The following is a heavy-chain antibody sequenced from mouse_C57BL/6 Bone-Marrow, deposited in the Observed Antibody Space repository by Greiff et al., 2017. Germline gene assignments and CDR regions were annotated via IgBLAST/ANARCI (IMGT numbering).Heavy chain of an antibody. D-gene: IGHD2-2*01. CDR1: GYAFSSSW. Sequence: VKLVESGPELVKPGASVKISCKASGYAFSSSWMNWVKQRPGKGLEWIGRIYPGDGDTNYNGKFKGKATLTADKSSSTAYMQLSSLTSEDSAVYFCARSRGYDYFDYWGQGTTLTVSS. V-gene: IGHV1-82*01. J-gene: IGHJ2*01. CDR3: ARSRGYDYFDY. CDR2: IYPGDGDT.